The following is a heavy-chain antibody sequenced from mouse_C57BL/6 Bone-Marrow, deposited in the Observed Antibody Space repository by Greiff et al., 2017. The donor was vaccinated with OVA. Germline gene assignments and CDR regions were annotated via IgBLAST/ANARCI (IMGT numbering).Heavy chain of an antibody. CDR3: ARGAY. V-gene: IGHV1-80*01. J-gene: IGHJ2*01. CDR1: FYALRNYS. Sequence: HLQPSSSAPAPPLASFNLSFQSSFYALRNYSMNWGKQRPGKGLEWIGQIYPGDGDINYNGKFKGKATLTADKSSSTAYMQFSSLTSEDSAVYFCARGAYWGQGTTLTVSS. CDR2: IYPGDGDI.